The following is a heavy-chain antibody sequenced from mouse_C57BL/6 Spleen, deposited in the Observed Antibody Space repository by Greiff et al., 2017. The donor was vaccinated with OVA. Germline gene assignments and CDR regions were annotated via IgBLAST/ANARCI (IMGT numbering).Heavy chain of an antibody. CDR2: INYDGSST. V-gene: IGHV5-16*01. D-gene: IGHD3-2*02. J-gene: IGHJ2*01. Sequence: DVMLVESEGGLVQPGSSMKLSCTASGFTFSDYYIAWVRQVPEKGLEWVANINYDGSSTYYLDSLKSRFSISRDNAKNILYLQMSSLKSEDTATYYCARTDSSGHYFDYWGQGTTLTVSS. CDR1: GFTFSDYY. CDR3: ARTDSSGHYFDY.